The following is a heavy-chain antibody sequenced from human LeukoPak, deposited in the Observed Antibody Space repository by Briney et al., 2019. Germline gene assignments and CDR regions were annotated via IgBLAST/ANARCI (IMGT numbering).Heavy chain of an antibody. CDR2: IYYSGST. Sequence: SETLSLTCTVSGGSISGYSWSWIRQPPGKGLECIGYIYYSGSTNYNPSLKSRVTMSVDTSKNQFSLSLSSVTAADTAVYYCARDRGVRGVIIFPMDVWGQGTTVTVSS. D-gene: IGHD3-10*01. CDR3: ARDRGVRGVIIFPMDV. CDR1: GGSISGYS. V-gene: IGHV4-59*01. J-gene: IGHJ6*02.